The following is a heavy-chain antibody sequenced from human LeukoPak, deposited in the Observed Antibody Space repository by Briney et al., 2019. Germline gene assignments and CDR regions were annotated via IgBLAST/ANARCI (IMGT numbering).Heavy chain of an antibody. CDR1: GYTFTSYG. CDR2: ISAYNGNT. V-gene: IGHV1-18*01. CDR3: AREGALRYFDWLQGHYYFDY. Sequence: GASVKVSCKASGYTFTSYGISWVRQAPGQGLEWMGWISAYNGNTSYAQKLQGRVTMTTDTSTSTAYMELRSLRSDDTAVYYCAREGALRYFDWLQGHYYFDYWGQGTLVTVSS. D-gene: IGHD3-9*01. J-gene: IGHJ4*02.